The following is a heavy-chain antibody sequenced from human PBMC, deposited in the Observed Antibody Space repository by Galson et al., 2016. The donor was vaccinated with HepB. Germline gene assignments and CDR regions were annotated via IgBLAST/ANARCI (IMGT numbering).Heavy chain of an antibody. CDR3: ARGGEYSSRWYAGSGMDV. V-gene: IGHV3-30*03. CDR2: ISYEGSLK. J-gene: IGHJ6*02. CDR1: GFIFSSYA. D-gene: IGHD6-13*01. Sequence: SLRLSCAASGFIFSSYAMHWVRQAPGKGLEWVAVISYEGSLKYYADSVKGRFSISRDNSKSTLYLQVNSLRPEDTAVYYCARGGEYSSRWYAGSGMDVWGQGSTVTVSS.